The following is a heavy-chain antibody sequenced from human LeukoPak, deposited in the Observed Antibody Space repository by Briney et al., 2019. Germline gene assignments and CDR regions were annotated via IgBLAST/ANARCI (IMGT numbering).Heavy chain of an antibody. V-gene: IGHV4-59*01. D-gene: IGHD6-13*01. CDR1: DDSISDYY. CDR2: ISYSGSA. Sequence: PSETLSLTCTVSDDSISDYYWSWIRQPSGKGLEWIVYISYSGSANYNPSLKSRVTISLDTSKNQFSLKLTSVTTADTAVFYCARTHSSSLIWFDPWGQGTLVIVSS. CDR3: ARTHSSSLIWFDP. J-gene: IGHJ5*02.